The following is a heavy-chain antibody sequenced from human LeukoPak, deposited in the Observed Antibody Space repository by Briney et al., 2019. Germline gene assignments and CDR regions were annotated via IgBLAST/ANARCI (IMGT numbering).Heavy chain of an antibody. CDR3: ARDRYYFDY. V-gene: IGHV3-48*03. Sequence: GGSLRLSCAASGFTFSNYEMNWVRQAPGKGLEWVSYISSSSSTIYYADSVKGRFTISRDNAKNSLYLQMNSLRAEDTAVYYCARDRYYFDYWGQGTLVTVSS. CDR1: GFTFSNYE. J-gene: IGHJ4*02. CDR2: ISSSSSTI.